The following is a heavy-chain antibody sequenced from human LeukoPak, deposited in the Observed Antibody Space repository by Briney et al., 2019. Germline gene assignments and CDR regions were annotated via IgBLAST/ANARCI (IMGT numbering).Heavy chain of an antibody. V-gene: IGHV3-48*01. D-gene: IGHD4-23*01. CDR2: ISTSSSSI. CDR3: GRPPGGNPHWYSNL. Sequence: GGSLRLSCAASGFTLSSYSMNWVRQAPGKGLEWVSYISTSSSSIYYADSVRGRFAISRDNAKNSLFLQVNSLRGEDTAVYYCGRPPGGNPHWYSNLWGRGTLVTFPS. J-gene: IGHJ2*01. CDR1: GFTLSSYS.